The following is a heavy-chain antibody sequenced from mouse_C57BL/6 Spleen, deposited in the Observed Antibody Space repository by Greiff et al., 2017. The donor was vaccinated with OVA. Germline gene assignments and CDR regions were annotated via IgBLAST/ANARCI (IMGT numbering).Heavy chain of an antibody. J-gene: IGHJ3*01. CDR1: GFTFSSYT. V-gene: IGHV5-9*01. CDR3: ARLDSSTFAY. Sequence: EVKLVESGGGLVKPGGSLKLSCAASGFTFSSYTMSWVRQTPEKRLEWVATISGGGGNTYYPDSVKGRFTISRDNAKNTLYLQMSSLRSEDTALYYCARLDSSTFAYWGQGTLVTVSA. CDR2: ISGGGGNT. D-gene: IGHD3-2*02.